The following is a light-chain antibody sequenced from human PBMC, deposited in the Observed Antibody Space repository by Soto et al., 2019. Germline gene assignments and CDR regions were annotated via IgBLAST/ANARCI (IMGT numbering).Light chain of an antibody. CDR3: CSYAGSLVL. V-gene: IGLV2-11*01. J-gene: IGLJ2*01. CDR1: SSDVGGYDY. CDR2: DVN. Sequence: QSVLTQPRSVSGSPGQSVTISCTGTSSDVGGYDYVSWYQHHPGKAPKLMIYDVNKRPSGVPDRFSGSKSGNTASLTISGLQADDETDYYCCSYAGSLVLFGGGTKLTVL.